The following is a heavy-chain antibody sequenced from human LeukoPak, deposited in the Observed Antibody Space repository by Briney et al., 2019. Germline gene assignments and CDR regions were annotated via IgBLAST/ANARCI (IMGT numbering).Heavy chain of an antibody. Sequence: GGSLRLSCAASGFTLDDYAMHWVRQAPGKGLEWVAVISYDGSNKYYADSVKGRFTISRDNSKNTLYLQMNSLRAEDTAVYYCARGKLENDYGDYGGSVYWGQGTLVTVSS. CDR3: ARGKLENDYGDYGGSVY. CDR1: GFTLDDYA. D-gene: IGHD4-17*01. CDR2: ISYDGSNK. V-gene: IGHV3-30*04. J-gene: IGHJ4*02.